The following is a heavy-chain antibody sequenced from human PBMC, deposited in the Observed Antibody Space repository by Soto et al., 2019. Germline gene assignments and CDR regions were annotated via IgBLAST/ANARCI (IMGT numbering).Heavy chain of an antibody. Sequence: GESLKISCKGSGYSFTSYWIGWVRQMPGKGLEWMGVIYPGDSDTRYSPSFQGQVTITVDKSINTAYLQWSSLKASDTAIYFCARPLDYGETFDVWGQGTMVTVSS. CDR1: GYSFTSYW. CDR2: IYPGDSDT. CDR3: ARPLDYGETFDV. D-gene: IGHD4-17*01. V-gene: IGHV5-51*01. J-gene: IGHJ3*01.